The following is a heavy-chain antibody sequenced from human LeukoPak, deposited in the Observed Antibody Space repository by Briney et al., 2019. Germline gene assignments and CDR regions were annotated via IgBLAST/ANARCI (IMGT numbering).Heavy chain of an antibody. V-gene: IGHV1-2*02. D-gene: IGHD6-19*01. J-gene: IGHJ5*02. CDR2: INPNSGGT. CDR1: GYTFTGYY. Sequence: GASVKVSCKASGYTFTGYYMHWVRQAPGQGLEWMGWINPNSGGTNYAQKFQGRVTMTRDTSISTAYMELRSLRSDDTAVYYCARDRSKQWLVPEEYNWFDPWGQGTLVTVSS. CDR3: ARDRSKQWLVPEEYNWFDP.